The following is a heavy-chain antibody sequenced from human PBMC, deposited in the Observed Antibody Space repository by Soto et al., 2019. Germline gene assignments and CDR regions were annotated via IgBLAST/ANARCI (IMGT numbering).Heavy chain of an antibody. CDR3: ARDQSERLRYFDWTTIRRAFDS. CDR1: GYTFTSYG. Sequence: GASVKVSCKASGYTFTSYGISWVRQAPGQGLEWMGWISAYNGNTNYAQKLQGRVTMTTDTSTSTAYMELRSLRSDDTAVYYCARDQSERLRYFDWTTIRRAFDSWGQGTMVTVSS. V-gene: IGHV1-18*01. CDR2: ISAYNGNT. J-gene: IGHJ3*02. D-gene: IGHD3-9*01.